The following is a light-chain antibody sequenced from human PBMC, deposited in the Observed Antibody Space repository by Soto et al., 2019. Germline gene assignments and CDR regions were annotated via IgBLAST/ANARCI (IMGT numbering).Light chain of an antibody. V-gene: IGKV1-39*01. Sequence: DIQMTQSPSSLSASVGDRVTITCRASQSISSYLNWYQQKPGKAPNLLIYAASSLQSGVPSRFSGSGSGTDFTLPISSLQPEDFATYYCQQSYSTPRGTFGQGTKVEIK. J-gene: IGKJ1*01. CDR3: QQSYSTPRGT. CDR1: QSISSY. CDR2: AAS.